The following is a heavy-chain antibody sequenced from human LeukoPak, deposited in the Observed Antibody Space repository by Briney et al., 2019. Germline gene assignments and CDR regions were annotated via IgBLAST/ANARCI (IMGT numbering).Heavy chain of an antibody. CDR2: IYYSGAT. CDR3: ARGVYIAAAQYGF. CDR1: GGSISTYY. D-gene: IGHD6-13*01. J-gene: IGHJ4*02. V-gene: IGHV4-59*01. Sequence: SETLSLTCTVSGGSISTYYWNWIRQPPGKGLEWIGYIYYSGATNYSPSLKSRVTISVDTSKNQFSLKLSSVTAADTAVYYCARGVYIAAAQYGFWGQGTLVTVSS.